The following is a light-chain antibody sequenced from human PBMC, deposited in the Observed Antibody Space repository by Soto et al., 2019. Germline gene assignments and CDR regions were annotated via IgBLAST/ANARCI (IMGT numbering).Light chain of an antibody. Sequence: DIQMTQSPSSLSASVGDRVTITCRASQGISNYLAWYQQKPGRSPTLLIYKASTLESGVPSRFSGSGSGTEFTLTISSLQPDDFATYYCQQYNSYSRTFGQGTTGDIK. V-gene: IGKV1-5*03. J-gene: IGKJ1*01. CDR3: QQYNSYSRT. CDR2: KAS. CDR1: QGISNY.